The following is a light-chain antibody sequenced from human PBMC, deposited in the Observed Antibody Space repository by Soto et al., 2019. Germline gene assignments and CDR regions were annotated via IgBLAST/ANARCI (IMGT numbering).Light chain of an antibody. CDR1: SSNIGSNG. Sequence: QSVLTQPPSASGTPGQRVTISCSGSSSNIGSNGVNWYRQLPGTAPKLLIYSNNQRPSGVPDRFSGSKSGTSASLAISGLQSEDEADHYCAAWDDSLNGVFGGGTKLTVL. CDR2: SNN. CDR3: AAWDDSLNGV. V-gene: IGLV1-44*01. J-gene: IGLJ2*01.